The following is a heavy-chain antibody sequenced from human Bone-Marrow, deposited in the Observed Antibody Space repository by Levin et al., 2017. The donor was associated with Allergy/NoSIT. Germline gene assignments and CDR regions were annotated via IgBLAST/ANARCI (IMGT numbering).Heavy chain of an antibody. CDR2: IYETGIT. Sequence: KTSETLSLTCTVSGGSIKNFYWSWIRQSPGKGLEWLGYIYETGITTYNPSLKSRLTLSVDTSKNQFSLKLTSVTGADTAVYYCARDRSVGDFDYWGQGILVTVSS. D-gene: IGHD3-10*01. V-gene: IGHV4-59*12. CDR1: GGSIKNFY. CDR3: ARDRSVGDFDY. J-gene: IGHJ4*02.